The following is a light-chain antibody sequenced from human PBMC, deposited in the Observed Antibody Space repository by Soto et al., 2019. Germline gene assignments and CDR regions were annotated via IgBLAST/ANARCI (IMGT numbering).Light chain of an antibody. J-gene: IGKJ1*01. CDR2: GAS. Sequence: EIVLTQSPGTLSLSPGERATLSCRASQSVSSSNLAWYQQKPGQPPRLLIYGASTRATGIPDRFSVSGSGTAFTLTISRLEPEDFAVYYCQQYGTSPRTFGQGTKVEIK. V-gene: IGKV3-20*01. CDR3: QQYGTSPRT. CDR1: QSVSSSN.